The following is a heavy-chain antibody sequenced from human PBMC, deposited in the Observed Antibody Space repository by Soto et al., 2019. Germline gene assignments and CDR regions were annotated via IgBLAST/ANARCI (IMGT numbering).Heavy chain of an antibody. CDR3: ARMYSSGSGWFHP. CDR1: GYSITAGGYY. Sequence: SETLSLTFFVSGYSITAGGYYWSWIRHHPGKGLEWIGSFYSSGSIIYNPSLRSRVSISGDTSSNQFSMSLTSVTAADTARYYCARMYSSGSGWFHPWGQGTLVTVSS. V-gene: IGHV4-31*03. D-gene: IGHD6-19*01. CDR2: FYSSGSI. J-gene: IGHJ5*02.